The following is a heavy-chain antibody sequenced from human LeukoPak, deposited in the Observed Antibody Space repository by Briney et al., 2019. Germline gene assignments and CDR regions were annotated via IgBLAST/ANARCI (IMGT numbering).Heavy chain of an antibody. V-gene: IGHV4-39*07. CDR2: IYYSGST. CDR3: ARDRRWTNDWVFDY. J-gene: IGHJ4*02. D-gene: IGHD1/OR15-1a*01. CDR1: GGSISSSSYY. Sequence: SETLSLTCTVSGGSISSSSYYWGWIRQPPGKGLEWIGSIYYSGSTYYNPSLKSRVTISVDTSKNQFSLKLSSVTAADTAVYYCARDRRWTNDWVFDYRGQGTLVTVSS.